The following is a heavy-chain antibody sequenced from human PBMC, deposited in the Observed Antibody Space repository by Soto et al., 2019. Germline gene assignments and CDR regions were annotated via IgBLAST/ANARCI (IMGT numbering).Heavy chain of an antibody. CDR1: GYTFTDYG. CDR2: ITAFNGNT. J-gene: IGHJ4*02. CDR3: ARISQSDFWSGYYYFFDY. V-gene: IGHV1-18*01. Sequence: QVHLVQSGAEVEKPGASVKVSCNASGYTFTDYGISWVRQAPGQGLQWMGWITAFNGNTKYAKQFQGRVTMTTDTSTSTAYMELRSLESDDTAVYYCARISQSDFWSGYYYFFDYWGQGTLVTVSS. D-gene: IGHD3-3*01.